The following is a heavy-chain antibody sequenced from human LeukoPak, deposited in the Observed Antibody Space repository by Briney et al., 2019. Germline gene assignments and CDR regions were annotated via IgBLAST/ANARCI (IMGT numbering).Heavy chain of an antibody. V-gene: IGHV3-30*01. CDR2: IPYDGSNK. Sequence: PGRSLRLSCAASGFTFSSYAMHWVRQAPGKGLEWVAVIPYDGSNKYYADSVKGRFTISRDNSKNTLYLQMNSLRAEDTAVYYCARARLNDFWSGLGDYWGQGTLVTVSS. D-gene: IGHD3-3*01. CDR3: ARARLNDFWSGLGDY. J-gene: IGHJ4*02. CDR1: GFTFSSYA.